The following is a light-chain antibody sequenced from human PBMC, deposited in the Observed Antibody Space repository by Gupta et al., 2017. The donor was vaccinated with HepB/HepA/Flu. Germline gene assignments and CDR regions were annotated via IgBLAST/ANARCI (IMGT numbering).Light chain of an antibody. Sequence: DIVMTQSPDSLAVSLGERATINCRSSQSVLHSSKSKNYLAWYQQKPGQPPKLLIYWATTRESGVPDRFSGSGYGKDLTLTISSRQPEDVAVYYCQQYLDDRECNFGQGTKLDIK. CDR1: QSVLHSSKSKNY. J-gene: IGKJ2*02. CDR2: WAT. V-gene: IGKV4-1*01. CDR3: QQYLDDRECN.